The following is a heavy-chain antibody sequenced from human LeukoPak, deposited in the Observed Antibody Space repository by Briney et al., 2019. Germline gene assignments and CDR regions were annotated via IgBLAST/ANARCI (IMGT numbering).Heavy chain of an antibody. CDR2: IYYSGST. D-gene: IGHD4-23*01. V-gene: IGHV4-59*08. J-gene: IGHJ4*02. CDR1: GGSISSYY. CDR3: ARHDGGQTLFDY. Sequence: SETLSLTCTVSGGSISSYYWSWIRQPPGKGLEWIGCIYYSGSTNYNPSLKSRVTISVDTSKNQFSLKLSSVTAADTAVYYCARHDGGQTLFDYWGQGTLVTVSS.